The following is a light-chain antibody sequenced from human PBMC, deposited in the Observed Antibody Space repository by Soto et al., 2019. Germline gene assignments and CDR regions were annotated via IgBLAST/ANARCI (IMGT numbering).Light chain of an antibody. J-gene: IGKJ4*02. CDR3: QKYDSAPRT. CDR2: AAS. CDR1: QGSSNY. Sequence: IPLTQSASAIAPAIGDRVTFTFRASQGSSNYLAWYQQKPGKVPKLLIYAASTRQSGVPSRFSGSGSGTDFTLTISSLQPEDVATYYCQKYDSAPRTFGEGTKVDNK. V-gene: IGKV1-27*01.